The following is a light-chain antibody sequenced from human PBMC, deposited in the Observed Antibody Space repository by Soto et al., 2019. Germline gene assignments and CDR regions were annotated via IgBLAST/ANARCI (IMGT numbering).Light chain of an antibody. V-gene: IGLV2-23*02. CDR1: SSDVGSYNL. Sequence: QSALTQPASVSGSPGQSITISCTGTSSDVGSYNLVSWYQQHPGKDPKHMIYEVSKRPSGVSNRFSGSKSGNTASLTISGLQAEDEADYYCCSYAGSSTVVFGGGTQLTVL. J-gene: IGLJ2*01. CDR3: CSYAGSSTVV. CDR2: EVS.